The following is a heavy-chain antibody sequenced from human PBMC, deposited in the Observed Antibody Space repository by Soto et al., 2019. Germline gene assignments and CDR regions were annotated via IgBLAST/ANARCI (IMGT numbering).Heavy chain of an antibody. Sequence: PSETLSLTCTVSGGSISSGGYYWSWIRQHPGKGLEWIGYIYYSGSTYYNPSLKGRVTISVDTSKNQFSLKLSSVTAADTAVYYCARSARMPAMVNYYSYYMDVWRKGTTVTVS. D-gene: IGHD5-18*01. CDR1: GGSISSGGYY. CDR2: IYYSGST. V-gene: IGHV4-31*03. J-gene: IGHJ6*03. CDR3: ARSARMPAMVNYYSYYMDV.